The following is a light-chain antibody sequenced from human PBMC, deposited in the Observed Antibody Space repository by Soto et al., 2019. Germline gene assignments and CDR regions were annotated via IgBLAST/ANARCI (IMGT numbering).Light chain of an antibody. CDR2: STS. CDR3: LLYYGGAYV. J-gene: IGLJ1*01. CDR1: TGAVTSGYY. Sequence: QTVVTQEPSLTVSPGGTVTLTCASSTGAVTSGYYPNWFQQKPGQAPRALIYSTSNEHSWTPARFSGSLLGGKAALTLSGVQPEDEAEYYCLLYYGGAYVFGTGTKLTVL. V-gene: IGLV7-43*01.